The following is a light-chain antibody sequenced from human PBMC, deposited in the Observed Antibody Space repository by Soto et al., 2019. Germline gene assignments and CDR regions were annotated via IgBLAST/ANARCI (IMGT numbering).Light chain of an antibody. J-gene: IGKJ5*01. CDR2: DAS. V-gene: IGKV3-11*01. CDR3: QQRSNWPLIT. Sequence: EIVLTQSPATRSLSPGERATLSCRASQSVSRYLAWYQQKPGQAPRLLIYDASNGATGIPARFSGSGSGTDFTLTISSLEPEDFAVYYCQQRSNWPLITFGQGTRLEIK. CDR1: QSVSRY.